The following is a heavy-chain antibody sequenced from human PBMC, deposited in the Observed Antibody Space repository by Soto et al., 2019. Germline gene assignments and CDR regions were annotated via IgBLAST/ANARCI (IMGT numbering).Heavy chain of an antibody. V-gene: IGHV1-69*01. J-gene: IGHJ6*02. CDR1: GGTFSSYA. CDR2: IIPIFGTA. Sequence: QVQLVQSGAEVKKPGSSVKVSCKASGGTFSSYAIRWVRQAPGQGLEWMGGIIPIFGTANYAQKFQGRVTIAADESTSTAYMELSSVRYEDTAVYYCARDSRGVRGPGSLLRYGMDVWGQGTTVTVSS. CDR3: ARDSRGVRGPGSLLRYGMDV. D-gene: IGHD3-10*01.